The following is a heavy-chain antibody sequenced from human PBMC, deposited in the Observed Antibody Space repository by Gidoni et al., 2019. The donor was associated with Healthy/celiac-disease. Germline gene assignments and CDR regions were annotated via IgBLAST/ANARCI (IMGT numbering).Heavy chain of an antibody. V-gene: IGHV3-21*01. CDR2: ISSSSSYI. D-gene: IGHD6-19*01. CDR3: ARDREDSSGCDCDY. CDR1: GFTFSSYS. J-gene: IGHJ4*02. Sequence: EVQLVESGGGLVKPGGSLRLSCSASGFTFSSYSMNWVRQAPGKGREWVSSISSSSSYIYYADSVKGRFTISRDNAKNSLYLQMNSLRAEDTAVYYCARDREDSSGCDCDYWGQGTLVTVSS.